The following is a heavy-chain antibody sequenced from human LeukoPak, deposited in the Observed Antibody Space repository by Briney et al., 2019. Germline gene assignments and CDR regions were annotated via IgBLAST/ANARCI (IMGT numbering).Heavy chain of an antibody. CDR3: ARDNSRGAFDI. V-gene: IGHV4-31*03. CDR2: IYYSGST. Sequence: SETLSLTCTVSGGSISSGGYYWSWIRQRPGKGLEWIGYIYYSGSTYYNPSLKSRVTISVDTSKNQFSLKLSSVTAADTAVYYCARDNSRGAFDIWGQGTMVTVSS. CDR1: GGSISSGGYY. J-gene: IGHJ3*02. D-gene: IGHD4-23*01.